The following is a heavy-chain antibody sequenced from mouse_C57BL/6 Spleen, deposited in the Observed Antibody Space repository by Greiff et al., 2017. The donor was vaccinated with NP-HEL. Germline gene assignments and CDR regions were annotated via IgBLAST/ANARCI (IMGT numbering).Heavy chain of an antibody. CDR1: GYAFTNYL. Sequence: QVQLQQSGAELVRPGTSVKVSCKASGYAFTNYLIEWVKQRPGQGLEWIGVINPGSGGTNYNEKFKGKATLTADKSSSTAYMQLSSLTSEDSAVYFCADGNYYYYAMDYWGQGTSVTVSS. CDR3: ADGNYYYYAMDY. D-gene: IGHD2-1*01. J-gene: IGHJ4*01. CDR2: INPGSGGT. V-gene: IGHV1-54*01.